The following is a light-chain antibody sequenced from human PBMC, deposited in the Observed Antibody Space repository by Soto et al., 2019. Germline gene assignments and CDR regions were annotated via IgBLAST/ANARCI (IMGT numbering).Light chain of an antibody. Sequence: DIQMTQSPSSLSASVGDRVTITCRASQSVSRYLNWYQQKPGKAPHLRISAASSLQSGVPSSFGGRGSGTDFTLTISSLQPEDFATYYCQQTYSAPPHTFGGGTKVEIK. CDR2: AAS. J-gene: IGKJ4*01. V-gene: IGKV1-39*01. CDR1: QSVSRY. CDR3: QQTYSAPPHT.